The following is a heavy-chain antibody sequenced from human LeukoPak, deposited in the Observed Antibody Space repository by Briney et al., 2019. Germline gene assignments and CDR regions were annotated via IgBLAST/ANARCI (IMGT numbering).Heavy chain of an antibody. J-gene: IGHJ6*02. D-gene: IGHD6-13*01. CDR1: GYSFTSYW. CDR2: IYPGDSDT. V-gene: IGHV5-51*01. Sequence: GESLKISCKGSGYSFTSYWIGWVRQMPGKGLEWMGIIYPGDSDTRYSPSFQGQVTTSAEKSISTAYLQWSSLKASDTAMYYSARHSSSWTTYYGMDVWGQGTTVTVSS. CDR3: ARHSSSWTTYYGMDV.